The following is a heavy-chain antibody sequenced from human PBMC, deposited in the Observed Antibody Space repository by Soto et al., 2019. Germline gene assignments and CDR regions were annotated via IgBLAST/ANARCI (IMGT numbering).Heavy chain of an antibody. J-gene: IGHJ6*02. CDR1: GFTFSSYD. CDR2: IGTAGDT. V-gene: IGHV3-13*01. Sequence: GGSLRLSCAASGFTFSSYDMHWVRQATGKGLEWVSAIGTAGDTYYPGSVKGRFTISRENAKNSLYLQMNSLRAEETAVYYCARRGPIIVGYCGGDCYRGGMDVWGQGTTVTVSS. D-gene: IGHD2-21*02. CDR3: ARRGPIIVGYCGGDCYRGGMDV.